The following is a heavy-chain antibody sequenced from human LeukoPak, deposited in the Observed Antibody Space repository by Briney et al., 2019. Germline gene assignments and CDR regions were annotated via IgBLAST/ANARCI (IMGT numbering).Heavy chain of an antibody. D-gene: IGHD6-13*01. Sequence: ASVKVSCKPSGYTFNDYYMHWVRQAPGQGLEWMGYIYPKSGDTNYEKKFQGRVTMTGDTSMNTVYMELTRLRSDDTAVYYCARDEAADGTNALDIWGQGTMVTVSS. J-gene: IGHJ3*02. CDR3: ARDEAADGTNALDI. CDR1: GYTFNDYY. CDR2: IYPKSGDT. V-gene: IGHV1-2*02.